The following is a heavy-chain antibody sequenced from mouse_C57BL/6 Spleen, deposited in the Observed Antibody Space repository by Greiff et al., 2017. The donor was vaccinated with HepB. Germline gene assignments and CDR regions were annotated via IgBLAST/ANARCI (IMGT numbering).Heavy chain of an antibody. J-gene: IGHJ4*01. V-gene: IGHV2-5*01. CDR1: GFSLTSYG. D-gene: IGHD2-4*01. CDR2: IWRGGST. CDR3: AKTGITTDYYAMDY. Sequence: QVQLQQSGPGLVQPSQSLSITCTVSGFSLTSYGVHWVRQSPGKGLEWLGVIWRGGSTDYNAAFMSRLSITKDNSKSQVFFKMNSLQADDTAIYSCAKTGITTDYYAMDYWGQGTSVTVSS.